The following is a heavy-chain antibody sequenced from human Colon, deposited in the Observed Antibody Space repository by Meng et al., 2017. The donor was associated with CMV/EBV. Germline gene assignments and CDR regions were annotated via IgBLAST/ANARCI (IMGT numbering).Heavy chain of an antibody. CDR1: VDIISRQT. D-gene: IGHD1-1*01. CDR3: ARDWAWTHDY. CDR2: IAPIFGTI. J-gene: IGHJ4*02. Sequence: QVQLVQSGVEGRKLGSSVKVSCKTSVDIISRQTVSWVRQAPGQGLEWMGKIAPIFGTIKYAEKFQGRVTITADHPTSTVYMELISLRSDDTAVYYCARDWAWTHDYWGQGTLVTVSS. V-gene: IGHV1-69*08.